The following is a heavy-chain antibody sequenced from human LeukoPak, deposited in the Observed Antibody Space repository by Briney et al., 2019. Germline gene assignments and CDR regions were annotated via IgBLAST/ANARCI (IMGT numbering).Heavy chain of an antibody. V-gene: IGHV3-23*01. CDR3: ANYRSGGGGYYLGLEH. Sequence: GGSLRLSSAASGFTFRNYAMTWVRQTPGKGLEWVSRTSGSGDIKLYADSVKGRFTISRSNSENRLYPQMNSLRAEDTARYYCANYRSGGGGYYLGLEHCGRATLVAVSS. D-gene: IGHD2-21*02. CDR2: TSGSGDIK. J-gene: IGHJ1*01. CDR1: GFTFRNYA.